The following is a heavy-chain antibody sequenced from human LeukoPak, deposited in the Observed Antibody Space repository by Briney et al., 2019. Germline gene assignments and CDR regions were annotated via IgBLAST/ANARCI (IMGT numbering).Heavy chain of an antibody. CDR3: AKQAHRPEALYYFDY. J-gene: IGHJ4*02. CDR2: ISSSSSTI. CDR1: GFTFSSYS. V-gene: IGHV3-48*01. Sequence: PGGSLRLSCAASGFTFSSYSMNWVRQAPGKGLEWVSYISSSSSTIYYADSVKGRFTISRDNAKNSLYLQMNSPRAEDTAVYYCAKQAHRPEALYYFDYWGQGTLVTVSS.